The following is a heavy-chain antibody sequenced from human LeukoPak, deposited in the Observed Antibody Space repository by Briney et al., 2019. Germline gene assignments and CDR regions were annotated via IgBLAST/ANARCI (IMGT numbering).Heavy chain of an antibody. Sequence: PSETLSLTCTVSGGSISSYYWSWIRQPPGKGLEWIGYIYYSGSTNYNPSLKSRVAISVDTSKNQFSLKLSSVTAADTAVYYCASSEYSSSSPDYWGQGTLVTVSS. J-gene: IGHJ4*02. CDR3: ASSEYSSSSPDY. V-gene: IGHV4-59*01. D-gene: IGHD6-6*01. CDR1: GGSISSYY. CDR2: IYYSGST.